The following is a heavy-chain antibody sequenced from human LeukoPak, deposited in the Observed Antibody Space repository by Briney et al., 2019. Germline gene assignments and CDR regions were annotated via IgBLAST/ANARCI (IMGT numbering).Heavy chain of an antibody. CDR1: GFTFSSYS. CDR2: ISSSRRYI. D-gene: IGHD2-2*02. CDR3: ARCPPGGPSYCISTSYYTGSYYYMDV. V-gene: IGHV3-21*01. J-gene: IGHJ6*03. Sequence: PGGSLRLSCAASGFTFSSYSMNWVRQAPGKGLEWVSSISSSRRYIYYADSVKGRFTISRDNAKNSLYLQMNSLRAEDTAVYYCARCPPGGPSYCISTSYYTGSYYYMDVWGKGTTVTVSS.